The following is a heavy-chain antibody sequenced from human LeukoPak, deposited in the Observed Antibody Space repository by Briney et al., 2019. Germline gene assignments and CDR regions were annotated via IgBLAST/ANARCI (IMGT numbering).Heavy chain of an antibody. CDR2: ISRSGGTK. CDR1: GFTFSSYG. D-gene: IGHD6-13*01. J-gene: IGHJ4*02. CDR3: ARDGPAAGPPTDLDY. Sequence: GGSLRLSCAASGFTFSSYGMNWVRQAPGKGLEWLSYISRSGGTKYYAGSVMGRFTISRDNAKNSLSLQMNSLRAEDTAVYYCARDGPAAGPPTDLDYWGQGTLVTVSS. V-gene: IGHV3-48*03.